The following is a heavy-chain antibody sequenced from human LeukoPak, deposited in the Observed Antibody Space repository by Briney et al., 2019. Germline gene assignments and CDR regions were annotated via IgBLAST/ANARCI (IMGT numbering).Heavy chain of an antibody. CDR3: ARGDPHADL. V-gene: IGHV3-48*03. CDR1: GFDLHTYE. J-gene: IGHJ5*02. Sequence: PGGSLRLSCAASGFDLHTYEMNWVGQAPGTGLEWIADITIRGHTKNYADSVKGHFTISRDSARTSLYLQMNSLRVEDTGVYFCARGDPHADLWGQGTLVTVSS. CDR2: ITIRGHTK.